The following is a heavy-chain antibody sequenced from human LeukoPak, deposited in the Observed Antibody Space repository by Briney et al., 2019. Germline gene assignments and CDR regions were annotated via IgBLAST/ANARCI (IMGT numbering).Heavy chain of an antibody. CDR2: FQHTGTT. Sequence: KSSETLSLTCIVSGGSISNYYWTWIRQPPGKGLEWIGYFQHTGTTNYDPSLKSRVTISVDTSKNQFSLKLSSVTAADTAVYYCARRWKIYDSWSGSRGGDAFDTWGQGTMVTVSS. J-gene: IGHJ3*02. CDR1: GGSISNYY. CDR3: ARRWKIYDSWSGSRGGDAFDT. D-gene: IGHD3-3*01. V-gene: IGHV4-59*01.